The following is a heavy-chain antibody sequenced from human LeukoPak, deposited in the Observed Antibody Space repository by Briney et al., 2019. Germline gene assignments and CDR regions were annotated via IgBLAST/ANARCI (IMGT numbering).Heavy chain of an antibody. D-gene: IGHD5-18*01. CDR3: AKDRYSYAFEYSDS. CDR2: ISNDGSKK. V-gene: IGHV3-30*18. J-gene: IGHJ4*02. Sequence: GGSLRLSCAASGFSFSSCAMSWVRQAPGKGLDWVAVISNDGSKKYYADSVKGRFTISRDNSKNTLSLQVSSLRTEDTAVYYCAKDRYSYAFEYSDSWGQGTLVTVSS. CDR1: GFSFSSCA.